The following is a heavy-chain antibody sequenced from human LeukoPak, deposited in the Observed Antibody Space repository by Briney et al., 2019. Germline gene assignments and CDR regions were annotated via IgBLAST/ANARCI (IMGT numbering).Heavy chain of an antibody. V-gene: IGHV3-74*01. CDR1: GFTFSNYW. CDR3: ARDSDWILYDY. J-gene: IGHJ4*02. Sequence: GGSLSLSCSASGFTFSNYWMHWVRQVPVKGLVWVSCLNSDGSVIRYADSVKGRFSISRDNAKSTLYLQMTSLRAEDTAVYYCARDSDWILYDYWGQGALVTVSS. CDR2: LNSDGSVI. D-gene: IGHD3-9*01.